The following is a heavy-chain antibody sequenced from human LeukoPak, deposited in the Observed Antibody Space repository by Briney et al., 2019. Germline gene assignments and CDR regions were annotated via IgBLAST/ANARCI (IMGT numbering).Heavy chain of an antibody. J-gene: IGHJ1*01. D-gene: IGHD2-21*01. CDR3: ARGGLAYCGGDCYSYFQH. CDR2: ISSSSSYI. Sequence: TSETLSLTCTVSGGSISSSSYYWGWVRQAPGKGLEWVSSISSSSSYIYYADSVKGRFTISRDNAKDSLYLQMNSLRAEDTAVYYCARGGLAYCGGDCYSYFQHWGQGTLVTVSS. CDR1: GGSISSSSYY. V-gene: IGHV3-21*01.